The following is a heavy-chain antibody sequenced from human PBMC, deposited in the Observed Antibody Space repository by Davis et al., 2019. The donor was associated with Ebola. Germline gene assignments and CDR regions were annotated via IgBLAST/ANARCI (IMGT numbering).Heavy chain of an antibody. V-gene: IGHV3-74*01. CDR3: ATLGAYYGDPTFDY. Sequence: GESLKISCAASGFTFSSYWMHWVRQAPGKGLVWVSRINSDGSSTSYADSVKGRFTISRDNSKNTLYLQMNSLRAEDTAIYYCATLGAYYGDPTFDYWGQGTLVTVSS. D-gene: IGHD4-17*01. J-gene: IGHJ4*02. CDR1: GFTFSSYW. CDR2: INSDGSST.